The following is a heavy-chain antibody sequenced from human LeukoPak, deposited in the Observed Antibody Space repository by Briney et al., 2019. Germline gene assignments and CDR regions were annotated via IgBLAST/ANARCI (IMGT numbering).Heavy chain of an antibody. CDR2: ISGSGGST. J-gene: IGHJ6*02. CDR1: GFTFSSYA. D-gene: IGHD5-18*01. CDR3: ARGQVWFNYYYYGMDV. V-gene: IGHV3-23*01. Sequence: GGSLRLSCAASGFTFSSYAMSWVRQAPGKGLEWVSAISGSGGSTYYADSVKGRFTISRDNSKNTLYLQMNSLRAEDTAVYYCARGQVWFNYYYYGMDVWGQGTTVTVSS.